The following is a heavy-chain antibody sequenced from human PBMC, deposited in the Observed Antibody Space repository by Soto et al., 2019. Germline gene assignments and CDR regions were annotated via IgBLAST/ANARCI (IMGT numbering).Heavy chain of an antibody. J-gene: IGHJ5*02. CDR3: ARGRRLSIFGVVIMGNWFDP. Sequence: SETLSLTCAVYGGSFSGYYWSWIRQPPGKGLEWIGEINHSGSTNYNPSLKSRVTISVDTSKNQFSLKLSSVTAADTAVYYCARGRRLSIFGVVIMGNWFDPWGQGTLVTVSS. D-gene: IGHD3-3*01. CDR1: GGSFSGYY. V-gene: IGHV4-34*01. CDR2: INHSGST.